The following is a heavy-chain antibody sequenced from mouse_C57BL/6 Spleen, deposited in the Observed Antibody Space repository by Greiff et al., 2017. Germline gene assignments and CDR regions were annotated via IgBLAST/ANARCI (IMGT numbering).Heavy chain of an antibody. CDR3: ALGGANWSGFAY. J-gene: IGHJ3*01. CDR1: GYTFTSYW. Sequence: QVQLKQPGAELVKPGASVKVSCKASGYTFTSYWMHWVKQRPGQGLEWIGRIHPSDSDTNYNQKFKGKATLTVDKSSSTAYMQLSSLTSEDSAVXDCALGGANWSGFAYWGQGTLVTVSA. D-gene: IGHD4-1*01. CDR2: IHPSDSDT. V-gene: IGHV1-74*01.